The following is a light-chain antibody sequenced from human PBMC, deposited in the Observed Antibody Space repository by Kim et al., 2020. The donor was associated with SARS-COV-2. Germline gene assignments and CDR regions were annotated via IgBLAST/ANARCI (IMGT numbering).Light chain of an antibody. CDR1: SSNIGKNY. Sequence: GQKVTISCSGSSSNIGKNYVSWYQHLPGTAPKHRMYDDYRRPSDNPDRCSGSKAGTSATLGITGLQTGDEADYYCGTWDGSLSAWVFGGGTQLTFL. CDR3: GTWDGSLSAWV. CDR2: DDY. J-gene: IGLJ2*01. V-gene: IGLV1-51*01.